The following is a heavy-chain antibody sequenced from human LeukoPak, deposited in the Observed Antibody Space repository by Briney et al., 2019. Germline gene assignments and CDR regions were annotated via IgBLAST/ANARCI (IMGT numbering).Heavy chain of an antibody. Sequence: ASVKLSCTVSGFILTEVSIHWLRQAPRKGPEWMGSFDRENDETIYSHNFQGRVAMTEDTSADTAYMELTSLRSDDTAVYYCVADHYNNHGNFDFWCQGTLVTVSS. V-gene: IGHV1-24*01. CDR2: FDRENDET. CDR1: GFILTEVS. D-gene: IGHD4-11*01. CDR3: VADHYNNHGNFDF. J-gene: IGHJ4*02.